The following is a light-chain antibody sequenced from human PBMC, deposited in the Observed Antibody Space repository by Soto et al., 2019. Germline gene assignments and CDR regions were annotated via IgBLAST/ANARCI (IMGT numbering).Light chain of an antibody. V-gene: IGKV3-20*01. Sequence: EVVVTQSPGTLSLSPGERATLSCRSSQSISNNYFACYQQKPGQAPRLLIFGSSDRVTGIPDRFSGSGSGTDFTLTISRPEPEDCAVYYCQQYGSSSPYTFGEVTNLDIK. J-gene: IGKJ2*01. CDR2: GSS. CDR1: QSISNNY. CDR3: QQYGSSSPYT.